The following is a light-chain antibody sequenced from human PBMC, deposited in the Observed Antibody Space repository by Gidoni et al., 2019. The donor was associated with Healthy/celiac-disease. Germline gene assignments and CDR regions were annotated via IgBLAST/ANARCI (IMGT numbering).Light chain of an antibody. CDR1: SSNIGAGYD. CDR2: GNT. CDR3: QSYDNSLSGWV. V-gene: IGLV1-40*01. J-gene: IGLJ3*02. Sequence: QSVLTQPPSVSGAPGQRVTISCTGNSSNIGAGYDVHWYQQLPGTAPKLLVYGNTNRPSGVPDRFSGSKSGTSASLAITGLHTEDEADYYCQSYDNSLSGWVFGGGTKLTVL.